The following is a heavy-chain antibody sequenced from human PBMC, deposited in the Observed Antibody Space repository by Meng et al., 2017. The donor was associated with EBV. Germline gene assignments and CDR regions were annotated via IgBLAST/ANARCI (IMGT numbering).Heavy chain of an antibody. CDR3: AHRRDEYSSSWYGWFDP. J-gene: IGHJ5*02. V-gene: IGHV2-5*02. Sequence: QITLKASGPTLGKPTHTLTLTCTFSGFSLSTSGVGVGWIRQPPGKALEWLALIYWDDDKRYSPSLKSRLTITKDTSKNQVVLTMTNMDPVDTATYYCAHRRDEYSSSWYGWFDPWGQGTLVTVSS. CDR2: IYWDDDK. D-gene: IGHD6-13*01. CDR1: GFSLSTSGVG.